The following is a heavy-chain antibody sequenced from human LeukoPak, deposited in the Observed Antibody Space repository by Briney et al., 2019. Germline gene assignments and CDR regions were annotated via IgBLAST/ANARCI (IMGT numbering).Heavy chain of an antibody. CDR1: GFNFDNYA. D-gene: IGHD2-8*01. Sequence: PGGSLRLSCAASGFNFDNYAMHWVRQSPGKGLEWVSGISWNGGDTDYADSVKGRFTISKDNAKHSLSLQMNSLRVEDTALSYCAKTNTWRFTTFDIWGQGTMVTVSS. CDR2: ISWNGGDT. V-gene: IGHV3-9*01. J-gene: IGHJ3*02. CDR3: AKTNTWRFTTFDI.